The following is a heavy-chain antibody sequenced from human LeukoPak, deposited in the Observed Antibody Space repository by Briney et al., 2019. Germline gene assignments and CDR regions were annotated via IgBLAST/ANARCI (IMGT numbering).Heavy chain of an antibody. CDR1: GDSISSSTHY. CDR2: IYSGGST. Sequence: SGTLSLTCAVSGDSISSSTHYWGWIRQPPGKGLEWIGSIYSGGSTFYNPSLKSRVTISVDKSKNQFSLKLSPVTAADTAVYYCARQVAGIGLYYFDYWGQGTLVTVSS. V-gene: IGHV4-39*01. CDR3: ARQVAGIGLYYFDY. J-gene: IGHJ4*02. D-gene: IGHD6-19*01.